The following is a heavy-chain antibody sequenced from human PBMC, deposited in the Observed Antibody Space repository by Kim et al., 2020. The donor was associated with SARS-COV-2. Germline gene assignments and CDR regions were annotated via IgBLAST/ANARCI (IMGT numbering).Heavy chain of an antibody. CDR1: GFTFSSYA. J-gene: IGHJ6*02. CDR2: ISGSGGST. CDR3: AKGSKRRHDLRVDV. Sequence: GGSLRLSCAASGFTFSSYAMSWVRQAPGKGLEWVSAISGSGGSTYYADSVKGRFTISRDNSKNTLYLQMNSLRAEDTAVYYCAKGSKRRHDLRVDVWGQGTTVTVSS. D-gene: IGHD6-25*01. V-gene: IGHV3-23*01.